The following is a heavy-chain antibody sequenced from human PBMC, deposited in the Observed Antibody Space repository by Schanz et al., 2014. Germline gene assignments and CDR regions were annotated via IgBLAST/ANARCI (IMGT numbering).Heavy chain of an antibody. Sequence: EVQLVESGGGLVQPGGYLRLSCAASGFTFSSYWMSWVRQAPGKGLEWVANIKHDGGEKYYVDSLKGRFTISRDNAKNSLYLQMSSLRAEDTAVYYCVRIYSGYSGGYLDYWGQGTLVTVSS. CDR2: IKHDGGEK. J-gene: IGHJ4*02. CDR1: GFTFSSYW. CDR3: VRIYSGYSGGYLDY. D-gene: IGHD5-12*01. V-gene: IGHV3-7*01.